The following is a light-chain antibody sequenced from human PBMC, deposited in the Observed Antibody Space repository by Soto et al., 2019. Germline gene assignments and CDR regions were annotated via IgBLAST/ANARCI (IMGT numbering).Light chain of an antibody. Sequence: EIVLTQSPATLSVSPGERATLSCRASQSVSSNLAWYQQKPGQAPRLLIQDASTRATGIPARFSGSGSGTEFTLTISSLQSEDFAVYYCQLYNTWPITFGQGTRLEIK. CDR3: QLYNTWPIT. V-gene: IGKV3-15*01. J-gene: IGKJ5*01. CDR1: QSVSSN. CDR2: DAS.